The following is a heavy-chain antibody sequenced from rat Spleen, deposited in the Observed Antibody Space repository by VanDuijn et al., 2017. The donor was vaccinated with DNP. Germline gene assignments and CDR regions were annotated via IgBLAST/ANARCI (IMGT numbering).Heavy chain of an antibody. CDR1: GFSLTSHH. CDR3: ARLGDYFDY. V-gene: IGHV2-30*01. J-gene: IGHJ2*01. Sequence: QVQLKESGPGLVQPSQTLSLACTVSGFSLTSHHVHWVRQPSGKGLEWMGIIGTGGTTEYNPILKSRLSISRDPSKSQVFLRMNSMQSDDTYTYDCARLGDYFDYWGQGVMVTVSS. CDR2: IGTGGTT.